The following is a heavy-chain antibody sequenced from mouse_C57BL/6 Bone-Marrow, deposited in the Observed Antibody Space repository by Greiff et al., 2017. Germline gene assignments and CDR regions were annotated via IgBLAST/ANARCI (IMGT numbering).Heavy chain of an antibody. V-gene: IGHV1-81*01. CDR3: ARTVYYYGSSPWFAY. J-gene: IGHJ3*01. Sequence: QVQLQQSGAELARPGASVKLSCKASGYTFTSYGISWVKQRTGQGLEWIGEIYPRSGNTYYNEKFKGKATLTADKSSSTAYMELRSLTSEDSAVYFWARTVYYYGSSPWFAYWGQGTLVTVSA. CDR2: IYPRSGNT. CDR1: GYTFTSYG. D-gene: IGHD1-1*01.